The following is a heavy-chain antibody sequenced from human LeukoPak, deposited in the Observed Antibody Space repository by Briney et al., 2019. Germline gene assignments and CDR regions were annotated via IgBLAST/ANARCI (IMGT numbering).Heavy chain of an antibody. CDR1: GFTFSSYA. D-gene: IGHD1-26*01. CDR2: ST. J-gene: IGHJ4*02. CDR3: VTEVSGSFPT. Sequence: GGSLRLSCAASGFTFSSYAMSWVRQAPGKGLEWVSASTYYADSVKGRFTISRDNSKNTLYLQMNSLRAEDTAVYYCVTEVSGSFPTWGQGTLVTVSS. V-gene: IGHV3-23*01.